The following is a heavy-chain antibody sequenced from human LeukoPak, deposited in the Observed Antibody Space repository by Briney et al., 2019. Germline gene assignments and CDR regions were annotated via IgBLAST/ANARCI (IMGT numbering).Heavy chain of an antibody. V-gene: IGHV1-46*01. Sequence: GASVKVSCKASGYTFTTYYMHWVRQAPGQGLEWMGIINPSGGSTSYAQKFQGRVTMTRDTSTSTAYMELRSLRSDDTAVYYCARVFILVVPAANYMDVWGKGTTVTISS. J-gene: IGHJ6*03. CDR2: INPSGGST. CDR1: GYTFTTYY. CDR3: ARVFILVVPAANYMDV. D-gene: IGHD2-2*01.